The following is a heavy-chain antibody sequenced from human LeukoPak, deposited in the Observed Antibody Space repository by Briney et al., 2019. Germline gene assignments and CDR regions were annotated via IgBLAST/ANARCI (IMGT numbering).Heavy chain of an antibody. J-gene: IGHJ4*02. CDR1: GFTFSSYW. V-gene: IGHV3-74*01. Sequence: PGGSLRLSCAASGFTFSSYWMYWVRQAPGKGLVCVSRINTAGTTTNYADSVKGRFTVSRDNAKNILYLQMNSLRAEDTAVYYCVRDGYCGTTSCAGPLWGQGTLVTVSS. D-gene: IGHD2-2*03. CDR2: INTAGTTT. CDR3: VRDGYCGTTSCAGPL.